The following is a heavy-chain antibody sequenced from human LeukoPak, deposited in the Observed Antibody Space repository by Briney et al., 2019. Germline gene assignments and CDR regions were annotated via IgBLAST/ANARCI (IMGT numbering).Heavy chain of an antibody. Sequence: GESLQISCKGSGYSFTSYWIGWVRQMPGKGLEWMGIIYPGDSDTRYSPSFQGQVTISADKSISTAYLQWSSLKASDTAMYYCARGGNYDILTGPFDYWGQGTLVTVSS. J-gene: IGHJ4*02. CDR3: ARGGNYDILTGPFDY. D-gene: IGHD3-9*01. V-gene: IGHV5-51*01. CDR2: IYPGDSDT. CDR1: GYSFTSYW.